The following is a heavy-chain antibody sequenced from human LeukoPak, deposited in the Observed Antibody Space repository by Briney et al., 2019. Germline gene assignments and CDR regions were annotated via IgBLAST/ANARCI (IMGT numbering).Heavy chain of an antibody. CDR1: GFTFSDHY. V-gene: IGHV3-72*01. CDR3: AKPPGDYYYYYMDV. J-gene: IGHJ6*03. Sequence: PGGSLRLSCAASGFTFSDHYMDWVRQAPGKGLEWVGRSRNKASFYTTDYAAFVKGRFSISRDDSMNSLYLQMNSLRAEDTAVYYCAKPPGDYYYYYMDVWGKGTTVTVSS. CDR2: SRNKASFYTT. D-gene: IGHD1-14*01.